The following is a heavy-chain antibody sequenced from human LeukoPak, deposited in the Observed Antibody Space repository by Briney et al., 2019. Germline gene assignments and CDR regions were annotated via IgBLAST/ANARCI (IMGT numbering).Heavy chain of an antibody. D-gene: IGHD7-27*01. CDR1: GGSISSGNYY. CDR2: IHTSGNT. V-gene: IGHV4-61*02. J-gene: IGHJ3*02. Sequence: NPSETLSLTCTVSGGSISSGNYYWTWIRQPAGKELERIGRIHTSGNTNYNPSLESQVTISIDTSKNQFSLSLNSVTPADTAIYYCARDRAGDSFDIWGQGTVVTVST. CDR3: ARDRAGDSFDI.